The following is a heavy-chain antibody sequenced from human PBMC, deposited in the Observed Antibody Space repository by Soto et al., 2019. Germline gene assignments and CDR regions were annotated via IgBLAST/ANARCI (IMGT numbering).Heavy chain of an antibody. CDR3: ARVNRPSPYSSSWYEGVYYDGMDV. Sequence: SETLSLTCTVSGGSISSYYWSWIRQPPGKGLEWIGYIYYSGSTNYNPSLKSRVTISVDTSKNQFSLKLSSVTAADTAVYYCARVNRPSPYSSSWYEGVYYDGMDVWGQGTTVTVSS. CDR1: GGSISSYY. V-gene: IGHV4-59*01. J-gene: IGHJ6*02. CDR2: IYYSGST. D-gene: IGHD6-13*01.